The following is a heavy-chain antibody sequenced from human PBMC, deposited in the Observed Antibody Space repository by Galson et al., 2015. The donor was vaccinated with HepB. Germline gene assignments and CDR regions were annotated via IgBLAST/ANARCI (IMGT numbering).Heavy chain of an antibody. D-gene: IGHD6-13*01. CDR1: GFTFGDYA. Sequence: SLRLSCAGSGFTFGDYAMSWVRQAPGKGLEWVGFIRSKAYGGTTEYAASVKGRFTISRDDSKSIAYLQTNSLKTEDTAVYYCTRVSFRAASGTFDYWGQGTLVTVSS. CDR3: TRVSFRAASGTFDY. J-gene: IGHJ4*02. V-gene: IGHV3-49*04. CDR2: IRSKAYGGTT.